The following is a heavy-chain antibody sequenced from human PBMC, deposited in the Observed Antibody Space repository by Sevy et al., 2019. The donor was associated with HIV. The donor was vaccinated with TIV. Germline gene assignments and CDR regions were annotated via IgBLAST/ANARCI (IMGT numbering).Heavy chain of an antibody. Sequence: SETLSLTCPVSGGSIISSTYYWDWIRQPPGKGLEWIGNIRHTGKTYYIPSLRSRVTMSVDTSKNQFSLNLNSVTAADTAVYYCARHPANSNECEYWGRGTLVTVSS. CDR3: ARHPANSNECEY. CDR1: GGSIISSTYY. CDR2: IRHTGKT. J-gene: IGHJ4*02. D-gene: IGHD2-21*01. V-gene: IGHV4-39*01.